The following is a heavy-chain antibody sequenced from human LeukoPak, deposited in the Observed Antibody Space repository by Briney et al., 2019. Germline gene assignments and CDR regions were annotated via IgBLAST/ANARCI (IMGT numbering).Heavy chain of an antibody. J-gene: IGHJ6*02. CDR1: GFTFSSYS. Sequence: PGGSLRLSCTASGFTFSSYSMNWVRQAPGKGLEWVSSISSSSSYIYYADSVKGRFTISRDNAKNSLYLQMNSLRAEDTAVYYCASVWGDSYGMDVWGQGTTVTVSS. V-gene: IGHV3-21*01. D-gene: IGHD3-16*01. CDR3: ASVWGDSYGMDV. CDR2: ISSSSSYI.